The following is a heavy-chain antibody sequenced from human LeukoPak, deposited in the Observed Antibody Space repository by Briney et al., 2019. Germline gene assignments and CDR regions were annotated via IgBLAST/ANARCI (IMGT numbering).Heavy chain of an antibody. V-gene: IGHV4-61*10. CDR3: ARPRGWFGAYAFDI. J-gene: IGHJ3*02. CDR2: IYYSGST. CDR1: GGSISSGSYY. D-gene: IGHD3-10*01. Sequence: SETLSLTCTVSGGSISSGSYYWSWIRQPAGKGLEWIGYIYYSGSTNYNPSLKSRVTISVDTSKNQFSLKLSSVTATDTAVYYCARPRGWFGAYAFDIWGQGTMVTVSS.